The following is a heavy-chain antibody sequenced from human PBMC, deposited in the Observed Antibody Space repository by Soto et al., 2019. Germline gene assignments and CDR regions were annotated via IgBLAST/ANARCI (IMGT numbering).Heavy chain of an antibody. D-gene: IGHD5-12*01. J-gene: IGHJ4*02. CDR2: FDPEDGET. CDR3: ATDLLNVEIVATTRNKLDY. Sequence: ASVKVSCKVSGYTLTELSMHWVRQAPGKGLEWMGGFDPEDGETIYAQKFQGRVTMTEDTSTDTAYMELSSLRSEDTAVYYCATDLLNVEIVATTRNKLDYWGQGTLVTVSA. V-gene: IGHV1-24*01. CDR1: GYTLTELS.